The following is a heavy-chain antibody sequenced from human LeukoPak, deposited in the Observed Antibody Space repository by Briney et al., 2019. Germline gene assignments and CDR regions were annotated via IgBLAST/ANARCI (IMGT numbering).Heavy chain of an antibody. D-gene: IGHD2-2*01. CDR2: ISYSGNT. CDR3: ARAQHCSSTSCPTGWLDP. J-gene: IGHJ5*02. V-gene: IGHV4-61*01. CDR1: GDSGASSGSYW. Sequence: SETLSLTCDVSGDSGASSGSYWSGWFRQPPGKGLEWIGYISYSGNTNYNPSLKSRVTISLDTSKNQLSLKLSSVTAADTAVYYCARAQHCSSTSCPTGWLDPWGQGTLVTVSS.